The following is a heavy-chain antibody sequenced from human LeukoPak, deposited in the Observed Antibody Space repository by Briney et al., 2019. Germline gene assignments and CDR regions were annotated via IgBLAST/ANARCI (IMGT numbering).Heavy chain of an antibody. CDR1: GGTYSSYA. D-gene: IGHD1-26*01. J-gene: IGHJ4*02. CDR3: ARAGELGQLGRSGSYLY. V-gene: IGHV1-69*05. CDR2: IIPIFGTA. Sequence: SVKVSCKASGGTYSSYAISWVRQAPGQGLEWMGGIIPIFGTANYAQKFQGRVTITTDESTSTAYMELSSLRSEDTAVYYCARAGELGQLGRSGSYLYWGQGTLVTVSS.